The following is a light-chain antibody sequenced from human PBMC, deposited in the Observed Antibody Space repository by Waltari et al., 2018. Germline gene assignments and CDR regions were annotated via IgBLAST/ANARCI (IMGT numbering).Light chain of an antibody. Sequence: DIQMTQSPSTLSASVGDRVTIPCRASQSISSWLAWYQQKPGKAPKLLIYDASSLESGVPSRFSGSGSGTEFTLTISSLQPDDFATYYCQQYNSYSPALTFGGGTKVEIK. CDR2: DAS. J-gene: IGKJ4*01. CDR3: QQYNSYSPALT. V-gene: IGKV1-5*01. CDR1: QSISSW.